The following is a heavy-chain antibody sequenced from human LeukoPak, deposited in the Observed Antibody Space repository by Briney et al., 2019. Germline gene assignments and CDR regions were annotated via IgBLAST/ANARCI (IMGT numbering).Heavy chain of an antibody. V-gene: IGHV1-69*05. Sequence: SVKVSCKASGGTFSSYAISWVRQAPGQGLEWMGGIIPIFGTANYAQKFQGRVTITTDESTSTAYMELSSLRSEDTAVYYCARVGYCSSTSCPYYFDYWGQGTLVTVSS. CDR2: IIPIFGTA. D-gene: IGHD2-2*01. J-gene: IGHJ4*02. CDR3: ARVGYCSSTSCPYYFDY. CDR1: GGTFSSYA.